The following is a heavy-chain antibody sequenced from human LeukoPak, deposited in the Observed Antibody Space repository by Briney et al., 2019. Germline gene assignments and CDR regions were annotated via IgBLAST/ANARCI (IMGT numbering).Heavy chain of an antibody. J-gene: IGHJ4*02. D-gene: IGHD2-2*01. V-gene: IGHV4-39*01. CDR1: GGSISSSSYY. CDR2: IYYSGST. Sequence: SETLSLTCTVSGGSISSSSYYWGWIRQPPGKGLEWIGSIYYSGSTYYNPSLKSRVTISVDTSKNQFSLKLSSVTAADTAVYYCARVGCSSTSCYYFDYWGQGTLVTVSS. CDR3: ARVGCSSTSCYYFDY.